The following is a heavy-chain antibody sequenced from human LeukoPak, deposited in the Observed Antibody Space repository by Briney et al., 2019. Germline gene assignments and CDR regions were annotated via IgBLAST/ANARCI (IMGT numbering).Heavy chain of an antibody. V-gene: IGHV3-53*01. CDR2: IYSGGST. CDR3: ASWVGSYAWYFDL. Sequence: PGGSLRLSCAASGFTVSSNYMSWVRQAPGKGLEWVSVIYSGGSTYYADSVKGRFTISRDNSKNTLYLQMNSLRAEDTAVYYCASWVGSYAWYFDLWGRGTLVTVSS. CDR1: GFTVSSNY. J-gene: IGHJ2*01. D-gene: IGHD1-26*01.